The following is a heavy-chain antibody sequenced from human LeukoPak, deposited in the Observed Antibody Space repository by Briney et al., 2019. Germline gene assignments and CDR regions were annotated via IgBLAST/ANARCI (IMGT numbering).Heavy chain of an antibody. CDR3: ARDTALWTFDI. Sequence: SETLSLTCTVSGGSISSYYWSWIRQPAGKGLEWIGRIYTSGSTINNPSLKNTNYNPSLKSRLTMSVDRSKNQFSLKMTSVTAADTAMYYCARDTALWTFDIWGQGTMVTVSS. J-gene: IGHJ3*02. CDR2: IYTSGSTINNPSLKNT. CDR1: GGSISSYY. D-gene: IGHD2-21*02. V-gene: IGHV4-4*07.